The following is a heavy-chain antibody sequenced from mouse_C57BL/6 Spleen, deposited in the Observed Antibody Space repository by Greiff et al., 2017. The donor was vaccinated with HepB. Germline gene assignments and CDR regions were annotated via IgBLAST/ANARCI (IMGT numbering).Heavy chain of an antibody. V-gene: IGHV6-6*01. D-gene: IGHD3-3*01. CDR1: GFTFSDAW. CDR2: IRNKANNHAT. CDR3: TREWDTVYFDY. Sequence: EVKVEESGGGLVQPGGSMKLSCAASGFTFSDAWMDWVRQSPEKGLEWVAEIRNKANNHATYYAESVKGRFTISRDDSKSSVYLQMNSLRAEDTGIYYCTREWDTVYFDYWGQGTTLTVSS. J-gene: IGHJ2*01.